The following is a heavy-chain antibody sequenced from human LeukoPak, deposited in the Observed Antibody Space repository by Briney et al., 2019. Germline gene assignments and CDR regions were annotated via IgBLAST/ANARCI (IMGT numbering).Heavy chain of an antibody. D-gene: IGHD3-10*01. J-gene: IGHJ4*02. CDR3: ARWSGELSGVDY. CDR1: GFTFSSYS. Sequence: PGGSLRLSCAASGFTFSSYSMNWVRQAPGKGLEWVSSISSSSSYIYYADSVKGRFTISRDNAKKSLYLQMNSLRAEDTAVYYCARWSGELSGVDYWGQGTLVTVSS. V-gene: IGHV3-21*01. CDR2: ISSSSSYI.